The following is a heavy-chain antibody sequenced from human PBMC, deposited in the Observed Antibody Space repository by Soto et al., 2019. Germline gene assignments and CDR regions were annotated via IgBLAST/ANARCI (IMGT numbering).Heavy chain of an antibody. D-gene: IGHD2-2*01. Sequence: PSDTLNLNCAVSAGSFRGYDSNWIRQFPGKGLGWIGENIHSGSTNYNPALKGRVTISVDTSKNQFSLKLSSVTAADTAVYYCASVAVEPALYGTDVWGQGTTVT. V-gene: IGHV4-34*12. CDR3: ASVAVEPALYGTDV. CDR1: AGSFRGYD. CDR2: NIHSGST. J-gene: IGHJ6*02.